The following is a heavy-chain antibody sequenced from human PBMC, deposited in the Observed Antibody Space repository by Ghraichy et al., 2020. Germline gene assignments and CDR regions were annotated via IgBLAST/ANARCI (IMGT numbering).Heavy chain of an antibody. Sequence: GGSLRLSCEASGFTFSAFAMNWVRQAPGEGLEWVAAIMERSGFIYYTDSVKGRFTISRDNSRNTLYLQMNSLRAEDTALYYCVRELAIRGDIWGQGTMVTLPS. J-gene: IGHJ3*02. CDR2: IMERSGFI. CDR3: VRELAIRGDI. D-gene: IGHD3-10*01. V-gene: IGHV3-23*01. CDR1: GFTFSAFA.